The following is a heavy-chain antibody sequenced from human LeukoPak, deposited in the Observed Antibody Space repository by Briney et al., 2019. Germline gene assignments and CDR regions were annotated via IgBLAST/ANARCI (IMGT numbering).Heavy chain of an antibody. Sequence: SETLSLTCTVSGVSISSNYWSWIRQSPGKGLEWIGHIYYSGSTNFNPSLKSRVTISVATSKNQFSLDLSSVTAADTAVYYCARHGIVDSSRKYYFDYWGQGTLVTVSS. CDR2: IYYSGST. J-gene: IGHJ4*02. V-gene: IGHV4-59*08. CDR3: ARHGIVDSSRKYYFDY. D-gene: IGHD6-13*01. CDR1: GVSISSNY.